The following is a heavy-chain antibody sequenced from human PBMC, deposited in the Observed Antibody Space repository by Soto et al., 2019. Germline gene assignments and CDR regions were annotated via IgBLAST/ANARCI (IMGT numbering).Heavy chain of an antibody. Sequence: GGSLRLSCAASGFTFDDYAMHWVRQAPGKGLEWVSGISWNSGSIGYADSVKGRFTISRDNAKNSLYLQMNSLRAEDTALYYCAKDMCSSTSCYATYDYFDYWGQGTLVTVSS. J-gene: IGHJ4*02. CDR2: ISWNSGSI. D-gene: IGHD2-2*01. V-gene: IGHV3-9*01. CDR1: GFTFDDYA. CDR3: AKDMCSSTSCYATYDYFDY.